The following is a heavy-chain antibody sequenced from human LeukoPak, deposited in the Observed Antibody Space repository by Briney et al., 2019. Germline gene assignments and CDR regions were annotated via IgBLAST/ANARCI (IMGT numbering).Heavy chain of an antibody. CDR3: ARLSGYSSN. J-gene: IGHJ4*02. D-gene: IGHD6-13*01. Sequence: SDTLSLTCAVSGYSISSSNWWGWIRLPPGKGLEWIGYIHYSGSTYYNPSLKSRVTMSVDTSKNQFSLRLSSVTAVDTAVYYCARLSGYSSNWGQGTLVTVSS. CDR1: GYSISSSNW. CDR2: IHYSGST. V-gene: IGHV4-28*01.